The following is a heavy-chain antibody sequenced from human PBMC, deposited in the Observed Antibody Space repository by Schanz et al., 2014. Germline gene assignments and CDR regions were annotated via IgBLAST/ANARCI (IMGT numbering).Heavy chain of an antibody. CDR1: GFGFSSYS. CDR3: ARDGFPVVMITAAESFDI. CDR2: VCSSGDEN. D-gene: IGHD3-22*01. V-gene: IGHV3-23*04. J-gene: IGHJ3*02. Sequence: EVQLVQSGGGLVQPGGSLRLSCAASGFGFSSYSMTWVRQAPGKGLEWVAAVCSSGDENKYADSVRGRFTISRDNSRNTLYMHMLSVRAEDTAVYDYARDGFPVVMITAAESFDIWGQGTMVTVSP.